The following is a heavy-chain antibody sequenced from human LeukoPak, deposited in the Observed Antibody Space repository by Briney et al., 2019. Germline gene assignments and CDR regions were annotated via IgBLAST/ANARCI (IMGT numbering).Heavy chain of an antibody. CDR1: GFTFSSSA. CDR2: ISSSGGST. Sequence: GGSLRLSCAASGFTFSSSAMSWVRQVPGKGLEWVSGISSSGGSTNYADSVRGRFTISRDNSKNTLYLQMNSLRAEDTAVYYCAKDRGGPVDYWGQGTLVTVSS. CDR3: AKDRGGPVDY. V-gene: IGHV3-23*01. J-gene: IGHJ4*02. D-gene: IGHD1-14*01.